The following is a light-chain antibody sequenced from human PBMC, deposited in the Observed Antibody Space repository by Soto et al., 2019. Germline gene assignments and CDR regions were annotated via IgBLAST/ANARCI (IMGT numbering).Light chain of an antibody. V-gene: IGLV2-14*01. J-gene: IGLJ1*01. CDR1: SSDVGGYNY. CDR3: SSYTSSSTYV. CDR2: EVS. Sequence: QSVLTQPASVSGSPGQSITISCTGTSSDVGGYNYVSWYQQHPGKAPKLMIYEVSNRPSGVSNCFAGSKSGNTASLTISGLQAEDEVDYYCSSYTSSSTYVFGTGTKVTV.